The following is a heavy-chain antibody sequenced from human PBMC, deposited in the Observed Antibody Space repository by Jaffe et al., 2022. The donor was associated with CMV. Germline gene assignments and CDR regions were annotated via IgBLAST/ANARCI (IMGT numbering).Heavy chain of an antibody. CDR1: GGSFSGYY. Sequence: QVQLQQWGAGLLKPSETLSLTCAVYGGSFSGYYWSWIRQPPGKGLEWIGEINHSGSTNYNPSLKSRVTISVDTSKNQFSLKLSSVTAADTAVYYCARGRYDFWSGYQRNQAIPALKNSRFDYWGQGTLVTVSS. V-gene: IGHV4-34*01. CDR3: ARGRYDFWSGYQRNQAIPALKNSRFDY. CDR2: INHSGST. D-gene: IGHD3-3*01. J-gene: IGHJ4*02.